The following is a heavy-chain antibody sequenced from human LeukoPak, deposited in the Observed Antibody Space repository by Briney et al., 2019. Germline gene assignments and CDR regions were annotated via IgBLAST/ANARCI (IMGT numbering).Heavy chain of an antibody. Sequence: SETLSLTCTVSGGSISSGGYYWSWIRQHPGKGLEWIGYIYYSGSTYYNPSLKSRVTISVDTSKNQFSLKLSSVTAADTAVYYCARDCDPYAFDIWGQGTMVTVSS. CDR3: ARDCDPYAFDI. J-gene: IGHJ3*02. CDR2: IYYSGST. V-gene: IGHV4-31*03. D-gene: IGHD2-21*01. CDR1: GGSISSGGYY.